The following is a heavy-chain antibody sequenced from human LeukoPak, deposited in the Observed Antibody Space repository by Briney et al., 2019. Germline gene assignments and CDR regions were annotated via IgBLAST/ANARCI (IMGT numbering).Heavy chain of an antibody. J-gene: IGHJ3*02. CDR1: GGSFSGYY. Sequence: SSETLSLTCAVYGGSFSGYYWSWIRQPPGKGLEWIGEINHSGSTNYIPSLKSRVTISVDTSKNQFSLKLSSVTAADTAVYYCAIGQQPGAFDIWGQGAMVTVSS. D-gene: IGHD6-13*01. CDR2: INHSGST. V-gene: IGHV4-34*01. CDR3: AIGQQPGAFDI.